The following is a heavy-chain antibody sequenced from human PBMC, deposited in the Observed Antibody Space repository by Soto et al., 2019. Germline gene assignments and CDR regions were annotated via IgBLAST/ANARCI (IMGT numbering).Heavy chain of an antibody. V-gene: IGHV4-34*01. CDR3: ARGRGYSRRLDY. D-gene: IGHD4-4*01. CDR1: GGSFSGYY. Sequence: PSETLSLTCAVYGGSFSGYYWSWIRQPPGKGLEWIGEINHSGSTNYNPSLKSRVTISVDTSKNQFSLKLSSVTAADTAVYYCARGRGYSRRLDYWGQGTLVTVSS. CDR2: INHSGST. J-gene: IGHJ4*02.